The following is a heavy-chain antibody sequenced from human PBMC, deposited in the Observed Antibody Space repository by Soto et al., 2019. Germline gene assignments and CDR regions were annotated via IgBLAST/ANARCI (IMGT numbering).Heavy chain of an antibody. V-gene: IGHV3-7*05. CDR3: AREGSSNWFDP. CDR1: GFTFSSYA. CDR2: IKHGGSEK. Sequence: GGSLRLSCAASGFTFSSYAMSWVRQAPGKGLEWVANIKHGGSEKYYVDSVKGRFTISRDNAKNSLYLQMNSLRAEDTAVYYSAREGSSNWFDPWGQGTLVTVS. J-gene: IGHJ5*02.